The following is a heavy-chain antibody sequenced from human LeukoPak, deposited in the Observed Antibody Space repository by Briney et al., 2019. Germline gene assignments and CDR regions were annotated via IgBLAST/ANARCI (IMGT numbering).Heavy chain of an antibody. CDR3: ARLLWSGYYTNNWFDP. D-gene: IGHD3-3*01. J-gene: IGHJ5*02. CDR1: GGSFSGYY. V-gene: IGHV4-34*01. Sequence: SETLSLTCAVYGGSFSGYYWSWIRQPPGKGLEWIGEINHSGSTNYNPSLKSRVTISVDASKNQFSLKLSSVTAADTAVYYCARLLWSGYYTNNWFDPWGQGTLVTVSS. CDR2: INHSGST.